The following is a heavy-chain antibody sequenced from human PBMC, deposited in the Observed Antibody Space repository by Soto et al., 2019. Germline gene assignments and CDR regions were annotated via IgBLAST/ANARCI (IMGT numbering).Heavy chain of an antibody. J-gene: IGHJ5*02. CDR3: ARDGAGAYGLGWFDP. CDR1: GDSISRGGYY. V-gene: IGHV4-31*03. Sequence: QVQLQESGPGLVKPSQTLSLTCTVSGDSISRGGYYWNWIRQHPRKGLEWIGYIYHSGSTNYNPSLQSRVTISVDTSRHQVSRELSSVTAADTAIYYCARDGAGAYGLGWFDPWGQGILVTVSS. CDR2: IYHSGST. D-gene: IGHD2-21*01.